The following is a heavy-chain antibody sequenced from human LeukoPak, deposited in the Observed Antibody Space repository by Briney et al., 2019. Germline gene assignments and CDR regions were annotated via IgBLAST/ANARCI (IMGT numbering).Heavy chain of an antibody. D-gene: IGHD6-13*01. V-gene: IGHV3-23*01. CDR1: GFTFSTFA. Sequence: QPGGSLRLSCAASGFTFSTFAMIWVRQPPGKGLEWVSSIFPSGGEIHHADSVRGRFTISRDNSKNTLYLQMNSLRAEDTAVYYCARVHHPYSSSWEHMDVWGKGTTVTVSS. CDR2: IFPSGGEI. CDR3: ARVHHPYSSSWEHMDV. J-gene: IGHJ6*03.